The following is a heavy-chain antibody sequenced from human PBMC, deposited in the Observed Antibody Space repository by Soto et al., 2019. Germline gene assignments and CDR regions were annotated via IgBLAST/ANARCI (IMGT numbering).Heavy chain of an antibody. V-gene: IGHV4-59*01. CDR1: GGSMSSFY. CDR2: IYYDGST. Sequence: QVQLQESGPGLVKPSETLSLTCTVSGGSMSSFYWSWIRQPPGKGLDWIGYIYYDGSTNYNPSLKSRVAISLDTSKNQFSLKLSSVTAADTAVYYCARCHRIAATDRWFDPWGQGTLVTVSS. J-gene: IGHJ5*02. D-gene: IGHD6-13*01. CDR3: ARCHRIAATDRWFDP.